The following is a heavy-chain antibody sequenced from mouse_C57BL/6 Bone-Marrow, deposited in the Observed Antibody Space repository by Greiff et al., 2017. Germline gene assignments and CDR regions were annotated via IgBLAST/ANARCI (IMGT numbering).Heavy chain of an antibody. D-gene: IGHD4-1*01. J-gene: IGHJ2*01. CDR1: GYTFTSYW. CDR3: ARSGPLGRSFDY. Sequence: QVQLQQSGAELVKPGASVKMSCKASGYTFTSYWITWVKQRPGQGLEWIGDIYPTSGRTNYNEKFKSKAILTVDTSSNTAYMQLSSLTSEDSAVFYCARSGPLGRSFDYWGQCTTLTVSS. CDR2: IYPTSGRT. V-gene: IGHV1-55*01.